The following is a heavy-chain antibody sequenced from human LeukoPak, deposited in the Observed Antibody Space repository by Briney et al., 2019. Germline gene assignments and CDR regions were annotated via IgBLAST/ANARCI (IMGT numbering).Heavy chain of an antibody. V-gene: IGHV3-30*02. CDR3: AKDYRDYYDSSGTVFDP. D-gene: IGHD3-22*01. Sequence: GGSLRLSCAASGFTFSSYGMHWVRQAPGKGLEWVAFIRYDGSNKYYADSVKGRFTISRDNSKNTLYLQMNSLRAEDTAVYYCAKDYRDYYDSSGTVFDPWGQGTLVTVSS. J-gene: IGHJ5*02. CDR1: GFTFSSYG. CDR2: IRYDGSNK.